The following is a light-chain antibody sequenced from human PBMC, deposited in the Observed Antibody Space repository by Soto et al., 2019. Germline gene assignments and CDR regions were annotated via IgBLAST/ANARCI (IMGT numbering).Light chain of an antibody. CDR2: TNH. V-gene: IGLV1-44*01. CDR3: AAWDDSLNGYV. Sequence: QSVLTQPPSASGTPGQRVTISCSGTSCNIGSNTVNWYQQVPGTAPKVLIYTNHQRPSGVPDRFSGSKSGTSASLAISGLQSEDEADYYCAAWDDSLNGYVFGTGTKVTVL. CDR1: SCNIGSNT. J-gene: IGLJ1*01.